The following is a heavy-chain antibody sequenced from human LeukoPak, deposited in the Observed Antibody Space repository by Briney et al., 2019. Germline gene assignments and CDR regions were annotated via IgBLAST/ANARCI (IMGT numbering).Heavy chain of an antibody. Sequence: SQTLSLTCTVSGGSISSGSYYWSWIRQPAGKGLEWIGRIYTSGSTNYNPSLKSRGTISVDTSKNQFSLKLSSVTAADTAVYYCARDGYDILTGYLNYYYYYMDVWGKGTTVTVSS. CDR1: GGSISSGSYY. D-gene: IGHD3-9*01. V-gene: IGHV4-61*02. CDR2: IYTSGST. CDR3: ARDGYDILTGYLNYYYYYMDV. J-gene: IGHJ6*03.